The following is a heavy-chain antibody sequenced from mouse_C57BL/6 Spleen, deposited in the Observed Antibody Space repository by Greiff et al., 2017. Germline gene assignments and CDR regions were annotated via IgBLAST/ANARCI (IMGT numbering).Heavy chain of an antibody. CDR3: ARFFDY. J-gene: IGHJ2*01. CDR1: GFSLTSYG. Sequence: QVQLKESGPGLVQPSQSLSITCTVSGFSLTSYGVHWVRQSPGKGLEWLGVIWSGGSTDYNAACISRLSISKDNSKIQVFFKMNSLQADDTAIYYCARFFDYWGQGTTLTVSS. V-gene: IGHV2-2*01. CDR2: IWSGGST.